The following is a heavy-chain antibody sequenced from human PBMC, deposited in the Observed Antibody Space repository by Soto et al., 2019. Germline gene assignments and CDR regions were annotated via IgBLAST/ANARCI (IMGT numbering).Heavy chain of an antibody. J-gene: IGHJ4*02. V-gene: IGHV4-4*07. CDR3: AREPLAHSYFDF. CDR2: LYNDERT. CDR1: GDSVSSHY. Sequence: SETLSLTCTVSGDSVSSHYWSWIRQPAGKGLEWLGRLYNDERTNYNPSLKSRVTMSMDTSKNQFSLKLTSVTAADSAVYFCAREPLAHSYFDFWGQGILVTVSS.